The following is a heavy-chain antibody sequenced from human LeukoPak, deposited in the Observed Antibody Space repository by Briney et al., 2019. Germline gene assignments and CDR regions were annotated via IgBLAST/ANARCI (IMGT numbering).Heavy chain of an antibody. J-gene: IGHJ4*02. Sequence: QSGGSLRLSCVASGFTVSSNYMSWVRQAPGKGLEWVSIFYRGGSTYYADSVKGRFTISRDNSKNTLYFQMNSLRAEDTAVYYCARVAQDFPSSHWHWGQGTLVTVSS. V-gene: IGHV3-66*01. CDR1: GFTVSSNY. CDR2: FYRGGST. D-gene: IGHD2-2*01. CDR3: ARVAQDFPSSHWH.